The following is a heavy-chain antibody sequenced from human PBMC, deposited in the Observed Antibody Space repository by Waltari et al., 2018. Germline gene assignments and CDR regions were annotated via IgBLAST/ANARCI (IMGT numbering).Heavy chain of an antibody. J-gene: IGHJ4*02. CDR1: GFTFGDHG. D-gene: IGHD2-2*01. Sequence: EVQLVESGGGLVQPGRSLRLSCTGSGFTFGDHGMSWDRPAPGKGLEWVGFIRSKARGGTTEYAASLKGRFTISREDSKSIAYLQMNSLKTEDTAVYYCTRDHRIVVVPAALFDYWGQGTLVTVSS. V-gene: IGHV3-49*04. CDR2: IRSKARGGTT. CDR3: TRDHRIVVVPAALFDY.